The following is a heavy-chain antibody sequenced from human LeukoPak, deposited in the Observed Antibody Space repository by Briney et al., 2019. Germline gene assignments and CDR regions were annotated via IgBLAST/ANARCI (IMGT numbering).Heavy chain of an antibody. CDR1: GYSISSGYY. CDR3: ARVPPHYYGTGSPD. J-gene: IGHJ4*02. V-gene: IGHV4-38-2*02. CDR2: IYNTGST. Sequence: PSETLSPTCNVSGYSISSGYYWGWIRQPPGKGLQWIGSIYNTGSTYYNPSLKSRITISVDTSKNQFSLRVTSVTATDTAVYYCARVPPHYYGTGSPDWGQGTLVTVSA. D-gene: IGHD3-10*01.